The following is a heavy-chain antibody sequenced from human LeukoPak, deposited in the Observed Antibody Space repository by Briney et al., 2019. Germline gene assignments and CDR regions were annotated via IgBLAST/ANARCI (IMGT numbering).Heavy chain of an antibody. CDR2: VSHSGIT. CDR1: GFSISSDYY. D-gene: IGHD3-10*01. CDR3: ARLVIP. J-gene: IGHJ5*02. V-gene: IGHV4-38-2*02. Sequence: PSETLSLTCTVSGFSISSDYYWGWIRQPPGKGLECLGSVSHSGITYYNSSLNSRVTISVDTSKNHFSLTVNSVTAADTAVYYCARLVIPWGQGILVTVSS.